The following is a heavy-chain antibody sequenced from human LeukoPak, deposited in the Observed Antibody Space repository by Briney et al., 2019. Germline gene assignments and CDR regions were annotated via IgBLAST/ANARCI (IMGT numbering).Heavy chain of an antibody. CDR1: GGSISSYY. Sequence: SETLSLTCTVSGGSISSYYWSWIRQPPGQGMEWVGSVYHSGSIYYNPSLKSRVIMSVDTSKNQFSLKLSSLTAADKAIYYCAREIYYDSSAYDYWGQGTLVTVSS. CDR3: AREIYYDSSAYDY. J-gene: IGHJ4*02. CDR2: VYHSGSI. V-gene: IGHV4-59*04. D-gene: IGHD3-22*01.